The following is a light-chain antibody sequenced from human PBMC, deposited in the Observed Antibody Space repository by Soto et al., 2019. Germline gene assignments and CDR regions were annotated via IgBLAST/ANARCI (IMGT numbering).Light chain of an antibody. Sequence: DSQMTQSPSTLSASVGPTFTVTCRASQSVSGWLAWYQQKPVEAPKLMXYDASALPRGVPSRFSGSGSGTKFTLTIASLQPDDFATYYCQQYNSYSPWTFGQGTKVDIK. CDR3: QQYNSYSPWT. J-gene: IGKJ1*01. V-gene: IGKV1-5*01. CDR1: QSVSGW. CDR2: DAS.